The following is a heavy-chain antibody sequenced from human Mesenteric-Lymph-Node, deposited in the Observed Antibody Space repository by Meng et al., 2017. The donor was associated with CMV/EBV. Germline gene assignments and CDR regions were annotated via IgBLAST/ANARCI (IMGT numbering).Heavy chain of an antibody. CDR1: GGSFSGYY. D-gene: IGHD4-23*01. J-gene: IGHJ4*02. CDR3: ARHQRWLKSEGGFNY. CDR2: INHSGST. V-gene: IGHV4-34*01. Sequence: GQLKRGGSGLVKPSETLSLPCAVYGGSFSGYYWSWIRQPPGKGLEWIGEINHSGSTNYNPSLKSRVTISVDTSKNQFSLKLSSVTAADTAVYYCARHQRWLKSEGGFNYWGQGTLVTVSS.